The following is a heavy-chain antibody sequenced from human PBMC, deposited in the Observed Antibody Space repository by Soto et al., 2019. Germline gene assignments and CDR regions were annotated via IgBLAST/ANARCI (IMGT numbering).Heavy chain of an antibody. CDR1: GYSFTSYW. CDR2: IYPGDSAT. D-gene: IGHD2-15*01. CDR3: ARRFCTGGSCSLDY. V-gene: IGHV5-51*01. Sequence: GESLKISCKGSGYSFTSYWIAWVRQMPGRGLEWMGIIYPGDSATRYSPSFQGQVTISADKSISTAYLQWSSLRASDTAMYYCARRFCTGGSCSLDYWGQGTLVTVSS. J-gene: IGHJ4*02.